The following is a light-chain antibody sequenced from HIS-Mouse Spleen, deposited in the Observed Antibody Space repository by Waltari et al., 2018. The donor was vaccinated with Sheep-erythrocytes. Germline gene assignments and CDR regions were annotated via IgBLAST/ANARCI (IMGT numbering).Light chain of an antibody. V-gene: IGKV3-20*01. CDR2: GAA. J-gene: IGKJ2*01. CDR3: QQYGSSPT. CDR1: QSVTSSY. Sequence: EIVLTQSPGTLSLSPGERATLSCRASQSVTSSYLAWYQQKPGQAPRPLIHGAASRATCIPDRFSGSGSGTDFTLTISRLEPEDFAVYYCQQYGSSPTFGQGTKLEIK.